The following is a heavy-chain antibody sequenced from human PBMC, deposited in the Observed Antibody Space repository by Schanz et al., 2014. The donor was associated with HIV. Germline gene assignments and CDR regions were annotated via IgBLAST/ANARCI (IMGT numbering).Heavy chain of an antibody. CDR1: GGTFTNYA. J-gene: IGHJ2*01. CDR2: IIPFFGTA. D-gene: IGHD1-26*01. Sequence: QVQLVQSGAEVKKPGSSVMVSCKTSGGTFTNYAISWVRQAPGQGLQWMGGIIPFFGTANYAQTLQGRLTITADESTGTAYMDLTSLRYEDTALYYCAASMYNGSYGTHYYFDLWGHGTLVTVSS. CDR3: AASMYNGSYGTHYYFDL. V-gene: IGHV1-69*12.